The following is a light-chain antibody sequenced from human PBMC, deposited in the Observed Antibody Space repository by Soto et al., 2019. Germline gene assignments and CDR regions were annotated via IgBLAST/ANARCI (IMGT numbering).Light chain of an antibody. V-gene: IGLV1-47*02. J-gene: IGLJ3*02. Sequence: QSVLTQPPSASGTPGQRVTISCSGSSSNIGSNYVYWYQQLPGTAPKLLIYSNNQRPSGVPDRFSGSKSGTSASLAISGLRSEDEADYYCAAWDDSLRGRVFGGGTKLTVL. CDR3: AAWDDSLRGRV. CDR1: SSNIGSNY. CDR2: SNN.